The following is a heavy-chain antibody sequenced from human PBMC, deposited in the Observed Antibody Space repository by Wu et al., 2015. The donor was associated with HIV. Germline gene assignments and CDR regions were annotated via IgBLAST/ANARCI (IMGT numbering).Heavy chain of an antibody. Sequence: QVQLVQSGAEVKKPGASVKVSCKASGYTFTDYYMHWVRQAPGQGLEWMGWINPNSGGTNYAQKFQGRVTMTRDTSISTAYMDLSRLRSDDTAVYYCARGLRGFTVGYVLDNEKFRMDVWGQGTTVIVSS. CDR2: INPNSGGT. J-gene: IGHJ6*02. CDR3: ARGLRGFTVGYVLDNEKFRMDV. V-gene: IGHV1-2*02. D-gene: IGHD5-12*01. CDR1: GYTFTDYY.